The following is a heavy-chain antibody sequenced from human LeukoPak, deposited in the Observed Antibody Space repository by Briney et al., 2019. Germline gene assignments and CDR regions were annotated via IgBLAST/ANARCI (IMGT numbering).Heavy chain of an antibody. CDR3: ATDPHYYDSSGYDPPLGY. CDR1: GYTLTELS. V-gene: IGHV1-24*01. D-gene: IGHD3-22*01. J-gene: IGHJ4*02. Sequence: ASVKVSCKVSGYTLTELSMHWVRQAPGKGLEWMGGFDPEDGETIYAQKFQGRVTMTEDTSTDTAYMELSSLRSEDTAVYYYATDPHYYDSSGYDPPLGYWGQGTLVTVSS. CDR2: FDPEDGET.